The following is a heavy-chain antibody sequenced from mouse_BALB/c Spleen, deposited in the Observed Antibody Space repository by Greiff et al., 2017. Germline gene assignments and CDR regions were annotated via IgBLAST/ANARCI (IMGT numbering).Heavy chain of an antibody. V-gene: IGHV1-54*01. CDR3: ARRNGRWGPWFAC. D-gene: IGHD1-1*02. J-gene: IGHJ3*01. CDR1: GYAFTNYL. CDR2: INPGSGGT. Sequence: VQLQQSGAELVRPGTSVKVSCKASGYAFTNYLIEWVKQRPGQGLEWIGVINPGSGGTNYNEKFKGKATLTADKSSSTAYMQLSSLTSDDSAVYFCARRNGRWGPWFACGGQGTLVTVSA.